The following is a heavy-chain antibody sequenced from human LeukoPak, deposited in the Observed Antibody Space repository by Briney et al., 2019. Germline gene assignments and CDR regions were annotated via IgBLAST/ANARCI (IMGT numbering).Heavy chain of an antibody. CDR3: AKRGSTTYHFDS. CDR2: TSGNGVGT. V-gene: IGHV3-23*01. D-gene: IGHD2-2*01. Sequence: GGSLRLSCAASGFTFSSFAMRWVRQAPGKGLEWVSSTSGNGVGTYYADSVKGRFTISRDNSKNSLNLQINSLRVEDTAVYYCAKRGSTTYHFDSWGQGTLVIVSS. J-gene: IGHJ4*02. CDR1: GFTFSSFA.